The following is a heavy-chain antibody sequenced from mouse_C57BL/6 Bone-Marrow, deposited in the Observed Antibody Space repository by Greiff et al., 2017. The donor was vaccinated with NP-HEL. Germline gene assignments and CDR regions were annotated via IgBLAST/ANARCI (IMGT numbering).Heavy chain of an antibody. J-gene: IGHJ2*01. CDR2: IDPSDSYT. CDR3: ARGYDDAEGLGYFDY. Sequence: VQLQQPGAELVMPGASVKLSCKASGCTFTSYWMHWVKQRPGQGLEWIGEIDPSDSYTNYNQKFKGKSTLTVDKSSSTAYMQLSSLTSEDSAVYYCARGYDDAEGLGYFDYWGQGTTLTVSS. CDR1: GCTFTSYW. V-gene: IGHV1-69*01. D-gene: IGHD2-2*01.